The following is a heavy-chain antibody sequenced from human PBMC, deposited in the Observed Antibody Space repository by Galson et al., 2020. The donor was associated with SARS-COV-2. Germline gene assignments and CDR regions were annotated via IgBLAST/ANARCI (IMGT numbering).Heavy chain of an antibody. V-gene: IGHV4-59*02. CDR1: GGSVSGYY. D-gene: IGHD6-13*01. CDR3: ARASSVAAPGRYFQH. J-gene: IGHJ1*01. CDR2: IFYRGST. Sequence: ETSETLSLTCTVSGGSVSGYYWSWIRQPPGMGLEWIGYIFYRGSTNYNPSLKSRVTISIDTSKNQFSLKLSSVTAADTAVYYCARASSVAAPGRYFQHWGQGTLVTVSS.